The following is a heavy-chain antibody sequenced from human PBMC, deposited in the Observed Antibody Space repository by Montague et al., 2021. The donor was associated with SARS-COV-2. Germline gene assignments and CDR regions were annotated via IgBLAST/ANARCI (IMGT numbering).Heavy chain of an antibody. J-gene: IGHJ4*02. Sequence: TLSLTCTVSGGSVTNGDFYWTWIRQHPDKGLEWIGYVSYGAHSFDNPSLKSRASISVDTSNNQFSLKLSSVTAADTAVYYCAAQTGEHYFEYWGQGSLVTVSS. V-gene: IGHV4-31*03. CDR1: GGSVTNGDFY. CDR2: VSYGAHS. CDR3: AAQTGEHYFEY. D-gene: IGHD7-27*01.